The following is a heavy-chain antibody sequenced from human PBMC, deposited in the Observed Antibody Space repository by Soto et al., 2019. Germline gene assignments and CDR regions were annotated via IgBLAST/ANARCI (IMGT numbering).Heavy chain of an antibody. Sequence: GGSLRLSCAASGFTFDGYAMNWVRQAPGKGLEWVSGISWNSGSIGYADSVKGRFTISRDNAKNSLYLQMNSLRAEDTAVYYCTKEMVCELLTTHDAFDNWGQGTMVTVSS. CDR2: ISWNSGSI. J-gene: IGHJ3*02. D-gene: IGHD1-26*01. V-gene: IGHV3-9*01. CDR3: TKEMVCELLTTHDAFDN. CDR1: GFTFDGYA.